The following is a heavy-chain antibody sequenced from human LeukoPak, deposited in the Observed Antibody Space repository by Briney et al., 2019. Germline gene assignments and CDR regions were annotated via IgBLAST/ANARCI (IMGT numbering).Heavy chain of an antibody. D-gene: IGHD6-19*01. CDR2: ITSNGGST. CDR1: GFTFSSFG. Sequence: GGSLRLSCAASGFTFSSFGMFWVRQAPGKGLEYVSAITSNGGSTYYADSVKGRFTISRDNSKNTLYLQMGSLRADDMAVYYCARGSSSGPPGDWGQGTLVTVSS. CDR3: ARGSSSGPPGD. V-gene: IGHV3-64*02. J-gene: IGHJ4*02.